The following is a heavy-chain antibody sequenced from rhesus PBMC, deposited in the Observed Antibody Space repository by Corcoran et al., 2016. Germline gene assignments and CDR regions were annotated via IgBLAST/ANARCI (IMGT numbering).Heavy chain of an antibody. CDR1: GGSISGYY. CDR2: IDGNIAGT. V-gene: IGHV4-81*01. D-gene: IGHD3-3*01. Sequence: QVQLQESGPGLVKPSETLSLTCAVSGGSISGYYWSWIRQPPGKGLEWIGIIDGNIAGTNYHPPLKSRVTISNDTSTNQFSLKLSSVTAADSAVYYCARGAPYYNFWSGYFTIDYWGQGVLVTVSS. CDR3: ARGAPYYNFWSGYFTIDY. J-gene: IGHJ4*01.